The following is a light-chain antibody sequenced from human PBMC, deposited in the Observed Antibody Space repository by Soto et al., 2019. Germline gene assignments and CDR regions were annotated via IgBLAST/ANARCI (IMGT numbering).Light chain of an antibody. CDR3: ATWDDSPKAV. J-gene: IGLJ1*01. V-gene: IGLV1-44*01. Sequence: QSVLTQPPSASGTPGQRIIISCSGSTSNIESHSVNWFQQVPGTAPRLLIITNNQRPSGVPDRFSGSKSGASASLAISGLQSEDEATYYSATWDDSPKAVLGTVTKVTVL. CDR1: TSNIESHS. CDR2: TNN.